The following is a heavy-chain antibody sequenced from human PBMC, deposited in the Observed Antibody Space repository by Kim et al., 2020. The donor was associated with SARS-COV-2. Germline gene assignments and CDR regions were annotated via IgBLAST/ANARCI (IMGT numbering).Heavy chain of an antibody. V-gene: IGHV3-30*04. J-gene: IGHJ6*02. D-gene: IGHD3-10*01. CDR2: ISYDGSNK. CDR1: GFTFSSYA. Sequence: GGSLRLSCAASGFTFSSYAMHWVRQAPGKGLEWVAVISYDGSNKYYADSVKGRFTISRDNSKNTLYLQMNSLRAEDTAVYYCARETMVRGANGMDVWGQG. CDR3: ARETMVRGANGMDV.